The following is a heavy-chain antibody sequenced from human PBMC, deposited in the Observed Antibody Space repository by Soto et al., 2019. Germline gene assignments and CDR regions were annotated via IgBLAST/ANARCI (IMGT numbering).Heavy chain of an antibody. CDR1: GYTFTGYY. D-gene: IGHD6-13*01. Sequence: QVQLVQSGAEVKKSGASVKVSCKASGYTFTGYYIHWVRQAPGQGLEWMGWINPDTGGTDYTQKFRGWVTMTRDTSITTSYMELKSLKSDDTAVYFCARAVARDGSSWYRGGYDSWGQGTLVTVSS. J-gene: IGHJ4*02. V-gene: IGHV1-2*04. CDR3: ARAVARDGSSWYRGGYDS. CDR2: INPDTGGT.